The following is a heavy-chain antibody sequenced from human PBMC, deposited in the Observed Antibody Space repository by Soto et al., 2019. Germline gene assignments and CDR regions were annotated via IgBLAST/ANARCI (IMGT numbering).Heavy chain of an antibody. CDR3: ARVIWSGYLTSDH. V-gene: IGHV3-48*02. D-gene: IGHD3-3*01. CDR1: GFTFSTSS. J-gene: IGHJ4*02. CDR2: ISSSSNTI. Sequence: EVQLVESGGGLGQPGGSLRLSCVVSGFTFSTSSMNWVRQAPGKGLEWVSYISSSSNTIYADSVKGRFTISRDNAKNSLYLQMNSLRDEDTAVYYCARVIWSGYLTSDHWGQGTLVTVSS.